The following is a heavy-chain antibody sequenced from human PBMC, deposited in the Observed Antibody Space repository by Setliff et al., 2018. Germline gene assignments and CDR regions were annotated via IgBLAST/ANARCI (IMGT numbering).Heavy chain of an antibody. D-gene: IGHD1-1*01. CDR3: VREGYSEYFQD. J-gene: IGHJ1*01. V-gene: IGHV4-31*03. Sequence: PSETLSLTCTVSGGSISSGGYYWSWIRQHPGKGLEWIGYIYYSGSTSYYNPSLKSRVTISVDTSKNQLSLTLSSVTAADTAVYYCVREGYSEYFQDWGRGTLVTVSS. CDR2: IYYSGSTS. CDR1: GGSISSGGYY.